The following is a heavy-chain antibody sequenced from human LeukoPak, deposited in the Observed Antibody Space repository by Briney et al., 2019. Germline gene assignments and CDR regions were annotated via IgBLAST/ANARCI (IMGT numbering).Heavy chain of an antibody. J-gene: IGHJ4*02. CDR1: GGSISSYY. Sequence: SETLSLTCTVSGGSISSYYWSWIRQPPGKGLEWIGYIYYSGSTNYNPSLKSRVTISVDTSKNQFSLKLSSVTAADTAVYYCATHSYDFWPFDYWGQGTLVTVSS. D-gene: IGHD3-3*01. CDR2: IYYSGST. CDR3: ATHSYDFWPFDY. V-gene: IGHV4-59*01.